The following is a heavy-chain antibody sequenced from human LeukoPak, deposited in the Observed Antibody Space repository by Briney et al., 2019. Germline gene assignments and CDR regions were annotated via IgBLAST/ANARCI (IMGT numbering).Heavy chain of an antibody. CDR3: ASDIYGDYDC. CDR1: GFTFSDYY. Sequence: PGGSLRLSCAASGFTFSDYYMSWIRQAPGKGLEWVAVISYDGSNKYYADSVKGRFTISRDNSKNTLYLQMNSLRAEDTAVYYCASDIYGDYDCWGQGTLVTVSS. CDR2: ISYDGSNK. V-gene: IGHV3-30-3*01. D-gene: IGHD4-17*01. J-gene: IGHJ4*02.